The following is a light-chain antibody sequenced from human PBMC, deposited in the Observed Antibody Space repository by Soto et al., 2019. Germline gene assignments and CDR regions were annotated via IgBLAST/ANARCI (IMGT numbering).Light chain of an antibody. J-gene: IGLJ3*02. CDR2: EVN. CDR1: SNEIGSYDR. Sequence: QSALTQPASVSGSPGQSITLSCTGTSNEIGSYDRVSWYQQLPGKAPTLMIYEVNKRPSGVSNRLSGSKSGNTASLTISGLRAEDEADYYCCSSVAGPIWVFGGGSKVTVL. V-gene: IGLV2-23*02. CDR3: CSSVAGPIWV.